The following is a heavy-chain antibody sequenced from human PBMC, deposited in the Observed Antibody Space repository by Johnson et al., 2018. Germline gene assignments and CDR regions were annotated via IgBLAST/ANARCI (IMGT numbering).Heavy chain of an antibody. D-gene: IGHD1-26*01. CDR1: GFTFSTYG. CDR2: ISYDGSNK. J-gene: IGHJ3*02. CDR3: AKDRLSGTYLSSTFDI. V-gene: IGHV3-30*18. Sequence: VQLVESGGGVVQPGRSLRLSCAASGFTFSTYGMHWVRQAPGKGLEWVAVISYDGSNKYYADSVKGRFTISRDNSKNTLYLQMSSLGAEDTAVYFCAKDRLSGTYLSSTFDIWGQGTMVTVSS.